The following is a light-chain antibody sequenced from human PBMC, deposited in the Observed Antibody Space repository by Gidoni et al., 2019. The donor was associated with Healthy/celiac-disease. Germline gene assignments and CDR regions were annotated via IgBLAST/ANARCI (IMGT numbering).Light chain of an antibody. Sequence: EIVMTQSPATLSVSPGERATLSCRASQSVSSNLAWYQQKPGQAPRLLLYGASTRANGIPARFSGSGSGTEFTLTISSLQSEDFAVYYCQQYNNWPPEDTFGQGTKLEIK. CDR2: GAS. CDR3: QQYNNWPPEDT. CDR1: QSVSSN. J-gene: IGKJ2*01. V-gene: IGKV3-15*01.